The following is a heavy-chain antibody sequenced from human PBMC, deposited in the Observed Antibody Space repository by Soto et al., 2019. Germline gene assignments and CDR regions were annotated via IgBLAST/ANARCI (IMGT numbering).Heavy chain of an antibody. D-gene: IGHD6-19*01. V-gene: IGHV3-9*01. CDR1: GFTFDDYA. J-gene: IGHJ4*02. CDR3: AKDMGTQSSGWVDY. Sequence: GGSLRLSCAASGFTFDDYAMHWVRQAPGKGLEWVSGISWNSGSIGYADSVKGRFTISRDNAKNSLYLQMNSLRAEDTALYYCAKDMGTQSSGWVDYWGQGT. CDR2: ISWNSGSI.